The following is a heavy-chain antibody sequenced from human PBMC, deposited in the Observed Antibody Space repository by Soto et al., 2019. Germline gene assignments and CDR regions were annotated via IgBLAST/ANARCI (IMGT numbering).Heavy chain of an antibody. CDR2: ISPYDGDT. J-gene: IGHJ5*02. Sequence: QVQLVQSGVEVKKPGAPVKVSCKASGYTFTTYGISWVRQAPGQGLEWMGWISPYDGDTNYADTLQGRVTLTTDTSTTTAYMELRSLRSDDTAMYYCARDHGGSYQADSFDPWGQGTLVIVSS. D-gene: IGHD1-26*01. V-gene: IGHV1-18*01. CDR3: ARDHGGSYQADSFDP. CDR1: GYTFTTYG.